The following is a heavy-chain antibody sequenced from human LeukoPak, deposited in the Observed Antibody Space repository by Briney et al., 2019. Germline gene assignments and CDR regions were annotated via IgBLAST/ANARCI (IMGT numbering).Heavy chain of an antibody. J-gene: IGHJ4*02. CDR2: IKQDGSEK. CDR1: GFTFSSYW. CDR3: VSFYETY. D-gene: IGHD2-2*01. Sequence: GGSLRLSCAASGFTFSSYWMSWVRQAPGKGLEWVANIKQDGSEKYYVDSVKGRFTISKDNAKNTVYLQMNNLRAEDTAVYYCVSFYETYWGRGTLVTVSS. V-gene: IGHV3-7*01.